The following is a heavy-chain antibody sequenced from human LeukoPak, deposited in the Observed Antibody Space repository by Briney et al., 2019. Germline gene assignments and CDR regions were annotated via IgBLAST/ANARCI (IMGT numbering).Heavy chain of an antibody. CDR3: ARWEIRGTAHQLDY. V-gene: IGHV3-7*01. CDR2: INQDGSAK. CDR1: GFTLSSHW. J-gene: IGHJ4*02. Sequence: GGSLRLSCAASGFTLSSHWMTWVRQAPGKGLEWVANINQDGSAKYYVDSVRGRFTISRDNAKNSMRLQMNSLRAEDTAVYYCARWEIRGTAHQLDYWGQGTLVTVSS. D-gene: IGHD1-7*01.